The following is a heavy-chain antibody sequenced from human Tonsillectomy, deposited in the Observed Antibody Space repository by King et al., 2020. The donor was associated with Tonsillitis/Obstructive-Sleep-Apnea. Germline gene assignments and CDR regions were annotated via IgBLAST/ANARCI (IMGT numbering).Heavy chain of an antibody. CDR1: GYSFTNYW. J-gene: IGHJ4*02. CDR3: ARAVCTTTSCYPYYFDY. Sequence: VQLVESGAEVKKPGESLRISCKGSGYSFTNYWISWVRQMPGKGLEWMGRIDPSDSYINYSPSFQGHVTISAYKSISTAYLQRSSLKASDTAMYYCARAVCTTTSCYPYYFDYWGQGTLVTVSS. D-gene: IGHD2-2*01. CDR2: IDPSDSYI. V-gene: IGHV5-10-1*01.